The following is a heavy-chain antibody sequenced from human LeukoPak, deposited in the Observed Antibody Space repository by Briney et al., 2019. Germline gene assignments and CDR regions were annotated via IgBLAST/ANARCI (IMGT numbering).Heavy chain of an antibody. D-gene: IGHD6-13*01. CDR1: GGSISSSHW. V-gene: IGHV4-4*02. CDR3: ARVSSSSWNYYFDY. Sequence: PSETLSLTCAVSGGSISSSHWWSWVRQPPGKGLEWIGEIYHSGSTNYNPSLKSRITISVDMSKNQFSLKLSSVTAADTAVYYCARVSSSSWNYYFDYWGQGTLVTVSS. CDR2: IYHSGST. J-gene: IGHJ4*02.